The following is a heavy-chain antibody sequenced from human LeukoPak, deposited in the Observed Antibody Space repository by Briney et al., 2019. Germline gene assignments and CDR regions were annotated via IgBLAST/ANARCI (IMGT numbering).Heavy chain of an antibody. V-gene: IGHV4-30-4*01. CDR3: ARQYSGYDPLDY. J-gene: IGHJ4*02. D-gene: IGHD5-12*01. CDR2: IYYSGST. CDR1: GGSISSGDYY. Sequence: SQTLSLTCTVSGGSISSGDYYWSWIRQPPGKGLEWIGYIYYSGSTYYNPSLMSQVTISVDTSKNQFSLKLSSVTAADTAVYYCARQYSGYDPLDYWGQGTLVTVSS.